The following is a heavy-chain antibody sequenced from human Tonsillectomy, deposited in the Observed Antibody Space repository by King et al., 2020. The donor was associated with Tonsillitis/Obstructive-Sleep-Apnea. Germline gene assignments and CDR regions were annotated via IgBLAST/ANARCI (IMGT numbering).Heavy chain of an antibody. CDR2: IWYDGSNK. V-gene: IGHV3-33*01. CDR1: GFTFSSYG. D-gene: IGHD3-16*01. Sequence: VQLVESGGGVVQPGRSLRLSCAASGFTFSSYGMNWVRQAPGKGLEGVAVIWYDGSNKYYVDSVKGRFTISRDNSKNMLWLQMNSLRAEDTGVYYCAGWGDGRRFDYWGQGTLVTVSS. CDR3: AGWGDGRRFDY. J-gene: IGHJ4*02.